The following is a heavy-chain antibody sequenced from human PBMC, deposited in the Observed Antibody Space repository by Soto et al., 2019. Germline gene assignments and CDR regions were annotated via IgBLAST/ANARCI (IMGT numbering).Heavy chain of an antibody. V-gene: IGHV3-74*01. D-gene: IGHD6-6*01. CDR2: ISSDGKTT. Sequence: GSLRLSCAASGFTFSSSWMHWVRQGPGKGLVWVSRISSDGKTTNYADSVKGRFTISRDNANNTLYLHMNSLRAEDTAVYYCAREYSSSRYFDIWGQGTQVTVSS. CDR1: GFTFSSSW. CDR3: AREYSSSRYFDI. J-gene: IGHJ4*02.